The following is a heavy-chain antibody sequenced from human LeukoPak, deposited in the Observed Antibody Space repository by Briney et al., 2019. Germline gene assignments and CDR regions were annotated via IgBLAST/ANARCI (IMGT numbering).Heavy chain of an antibody. CDR1: GFTFSSYE. V-gene: IGHV3-48*03. Sequence: PGGSLRLSCAASGFTFSSYEMNWVRQAPGKGLEWVSYISSSGTTIYYADSVKGRFTISRDNAKNSLFLQVNSLRAEDTAVYYCARSSGIYHFDYWGQGTLVTVSS. J-gene: IGHJ4*02. CDR2: ISSSGTTI. CDR3: ARSSGIYHFDY. D-gene: IGHD1-26*01.